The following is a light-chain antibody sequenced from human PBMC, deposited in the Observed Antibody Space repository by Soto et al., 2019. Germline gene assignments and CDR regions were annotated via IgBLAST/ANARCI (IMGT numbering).Light chain of an antibody. V-gene: IGKV1-33*01. Sequence: DIQMTQSPSSLSASVGDRVTITCQACQDISNYLNWYQQKPGKAPKLLIYDASNLETGVPSRFSGSGSGTDFTFTISSLQPEDIATYYCQQYDNLPTFGQGTKVEIK. CDR2: DAS. CDR3: QQYDNLPT. CDR1: QDISNY. J-gene: IGKJ1*01.